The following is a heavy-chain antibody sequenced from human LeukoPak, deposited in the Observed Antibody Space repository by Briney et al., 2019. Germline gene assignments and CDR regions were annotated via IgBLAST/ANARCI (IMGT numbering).Heavy chain of an antibody. V-gene: IGHV4-38-2*01. J-gene: IGHJ5*02. Sequence: PSETLSLTCAVSGYSISSGYYWGWIRQPPGKGLEWIGSIYHSGSTYYNPSFKSRVTISVDTSKNQFSLKLSSVTAADTAVYYCARHEVFNWFDPWGQGTLVTVSS. D-gene: IGHD5/OR15-5a*01. CDR2: IYHSGST. CDR1: GYSISSGYY. CDR3: ARHEVFNWFDP.